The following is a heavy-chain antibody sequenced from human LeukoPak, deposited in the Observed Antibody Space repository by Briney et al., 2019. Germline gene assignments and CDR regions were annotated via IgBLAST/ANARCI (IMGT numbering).Heavy chain of an antibody. Sequence: ASVKVSCKASGGTFSSYAISWVRQAPGQGLEWMGGIIPIFGTANYAQKLQGRVTMTTDTSTSTAYMELRSLRSDDTAVYYCARDLWQQLVRDSYFDYWGQGTLVTVSS. CDR2: IIPIFGTA. D-gene: IGHD6-13*01. V-gene: IGHV1-69*05. J-gene: IGHJ4*02. CDR1: GGTFSSYA. CDR3: ARDLWQQLVRDSYFDY.